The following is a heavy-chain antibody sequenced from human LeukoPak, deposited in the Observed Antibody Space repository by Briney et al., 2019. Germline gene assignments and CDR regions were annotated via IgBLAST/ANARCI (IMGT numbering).Heavy chain of an antibody. D-gene: IGHD6-19*01. CDR3: ARDRRSGLDH. CDR1: GFSFSSSW. CDR2: LKQDAYQT. V-gene: IGHV3-7*03. J-gene: IGHJ4*02. Sequence: PGGSLRVSCAASGFSFSSSWMAWVRQAPGQGLEWVANLKQDAYQTFYLESVKGRFTISRDNAKNSLYLYMNSLRVEDTAMYYCARDRRSGLDHWGQGALVTVSS.